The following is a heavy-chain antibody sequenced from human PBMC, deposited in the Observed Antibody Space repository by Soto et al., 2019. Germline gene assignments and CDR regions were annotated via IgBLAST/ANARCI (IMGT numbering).Heavy chain of an antibody. D-gene: IGHD6-19*01. V-gene: IGHV1-69*06. J-gene: IGHJ6*02. CDR1: GGTFSSYA. CDR3: GCRMAVTGTSRYYYAMYV. CDR2: IIPIFGTA. Sequence: QVQLVQSGAEVKKPGSSVKVSCKASGGTFSSYAISWVRQAPGQGLEWMGGIIPIFGTANYAQKFQGRVKITADKSTSTAYMQLIILRSEDTDVYYCGCRMAVTGTSRYYYAMYVLGQGTTVTV.